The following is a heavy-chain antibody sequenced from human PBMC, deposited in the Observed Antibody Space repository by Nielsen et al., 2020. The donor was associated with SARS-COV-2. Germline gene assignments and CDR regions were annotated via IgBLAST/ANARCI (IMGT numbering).Heavy chain of an antibody. CDR1: GFTFSSYG. D-gene: IGHD1-26*01. J-gene: IGHJ6*02. Sequence: GESLKISCAASGFTFSSYGMHWVRQAPGKGLEWVAVIWYDGSNKYYADSVKGRFTISRDNSKNTLYLQMNSLRAEDTAVYYCARDGRRSWEHWYYYGMDVWGQGTTVTVSS. V-gene: IGHV3-33*01. CDR3: ARDGRRSWEHWYYYGMDV. CDR2: IWYDGSNK.